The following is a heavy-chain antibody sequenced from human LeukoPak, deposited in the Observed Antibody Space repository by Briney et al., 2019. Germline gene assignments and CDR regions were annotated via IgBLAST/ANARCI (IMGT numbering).Heavy chain of an antibody. D-gene: IGHD3-10*01. Sequence: GGSLRLSCAASGFTFSTYSISWVRQPPGKGLPWVSTISGSGGSTYYADSVKGQFTISRDNSKNTLYLQMNSLRAEDTVLYYCAKDWSRGYSDYWGQGTLVTVSS. CDR2: ISGSGGST. CDR1: GFTFSTYS. CDR3: AKDWSRGYSDY. J-gene: IGHJ4*02. V-gene: IGHV3-23*01.